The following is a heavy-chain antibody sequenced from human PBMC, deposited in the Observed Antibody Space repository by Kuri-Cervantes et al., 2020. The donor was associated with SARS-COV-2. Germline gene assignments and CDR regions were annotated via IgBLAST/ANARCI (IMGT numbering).Heavy chain of an antibody. CDR1: GFTFSSYW. V-gene: IGHV3-48*01. D-gene: IGHD3-3*01. J-gene: IGHJ5*02. Sequence: GGSLRLSCAASGFTFSSYWMSWVRQAPGKGLEWVSYISSSSSTIYYADSVKGRFTIPRDNAKNSLYLQMNSLRAEDTAVYYCAREVTIFGAVSRGFDPWGQGTLVTVSS. CDR3: AREVTIFGAVSRGFDP. CDR2: ISSSSSTI.